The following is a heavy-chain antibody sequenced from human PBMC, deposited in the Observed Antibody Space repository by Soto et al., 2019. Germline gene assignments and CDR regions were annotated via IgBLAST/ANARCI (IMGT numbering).Heavy chain of an antibody. CDR2: IRSKANSYAT. D-gene: IGHD1-26*01. V-gene: IGHV3-73*01. CDR1: GFTFSGSA. CDR3: TKTPPWEP. J-gene: IGHJ5*02. Sequence: PGGSLRLSCAASGFTFSGSAMHWVRQASGKGLEWFGRIRSKANSYATVYAASVKCRFTISRDATKNTAYLQMNSLKTGDTAVYYCTKTPPWEPWGQGTLVTVSS.